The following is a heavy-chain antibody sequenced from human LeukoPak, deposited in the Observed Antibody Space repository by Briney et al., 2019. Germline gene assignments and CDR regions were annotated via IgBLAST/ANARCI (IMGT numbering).Heavy chain of an antibody. CDR1: GFTFSDYA. V-gene: IGHV3-30*04. CDR2: ISNDGINK. D-gene: IGHD3-9*01. J-gene: IGHJ4*02. CDR3: ARGDPLALRYFDWLGWVYFDY. Sequence: GGSLRLSCVASGFTFSDYAMHWVRQPPGKGLEWVAVISNDGINKYSADSVKGRFTISRDNSKNTLHLQMNSLRAEDTAVYYCARGDPLALRYFDWLGWVYFDYWGQGSLVTVSS.